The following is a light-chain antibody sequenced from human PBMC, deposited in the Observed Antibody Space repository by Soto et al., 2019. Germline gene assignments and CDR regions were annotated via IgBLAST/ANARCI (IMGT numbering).Light chain of an antibody. J-gene: IGLJ3*02. Sequence: QSVLTQPPSASGTPGQRVTSSCSGSSSNIGSNTVNWYQQLPGTAPKLLIYANNQRPSGVPDRFSGSKSGTSASLAISGLQSEDEADYYCAPWDDSLNGPVFGGGTQLTVL. CDR1: SSNIGSNT. CDR2: ANN. V-gene: IGLV1-44*01. CDR3: APWDDSLNGPV.